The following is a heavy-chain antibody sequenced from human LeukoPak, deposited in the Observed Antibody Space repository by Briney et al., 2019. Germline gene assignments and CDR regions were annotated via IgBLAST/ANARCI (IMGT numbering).Heavy chain of an antibody. D-gene: IGHD1-26*01. CDR1: GGSFSGYY. V-gene: IGHV4-34*01. CDR2: INHSGST. J-gene: IGHJ6*03. CDR3: ARGVELLTYYYYMDV. Sequence: SETLSLTCAVYGGSFSGYYWSWIRQPPGKGLEWIGEINHSGSTNYNPSLKSRVTISVDTSKNQFSLKLSSVTAADTAVYYCARGVELLTYYYYMDVWGKGTTVTVSS.